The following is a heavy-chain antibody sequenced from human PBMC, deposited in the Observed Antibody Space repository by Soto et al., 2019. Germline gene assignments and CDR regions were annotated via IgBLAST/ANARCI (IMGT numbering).Heavy chain of an antibody. CDR3: ARDDEYSGNGMDG. Sequence: QVQLVESGGGVVQPGRSLRLSCAASGFTFSNYGMHWVRQAPGKGLEWVAVILNDGSNRYHADSVKDRLTISRDNSKNILYLQVNSLRAEETTVYYCARDDEYSGNGMDGWGQGTTVNVS. D-gene: IGHD3-10*01. CDR2: ILNDGSNR. CDR1: GFTFSNYG. V-gene: IGHV3-33*01. J-gene: IGHJ6*02.